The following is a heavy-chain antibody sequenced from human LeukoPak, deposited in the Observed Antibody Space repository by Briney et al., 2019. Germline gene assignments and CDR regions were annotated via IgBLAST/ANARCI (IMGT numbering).Heavy chain of an antibody. CDR3: ARDYTYCSGSRCYDRFDY. V-gene: IGHV3-11*01. CDR2: ISDSGSISSI. D-gene: IGHD2-15*01. J-gene: IGHJ4*02. CDR1: GFIFSDYF. Sequence: GGSLRLSCVASGFIFSDYFMSWIRQAPGKGLEWISYISDSGSISSIKYPDSVKGRFTISRDNAKRSLYLQMNTLRDEDTAVYYCARDYTYCSGSRCYDRFDYWGQGIRVTVSS.